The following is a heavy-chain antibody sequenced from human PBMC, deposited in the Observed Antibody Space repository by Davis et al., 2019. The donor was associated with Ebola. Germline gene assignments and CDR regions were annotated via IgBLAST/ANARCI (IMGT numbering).Heavy chain of an antibody. Sequence: AASVKVSCKASGYTFTSYYMHWVRQAPGQGLEWMGIINPSGGSTSYAQKFQGRVTMTRDTSTSTAYMELSSLRSEDTAVYYCARGEIVVVVAATTDYYYYYGMDVWGQGTTVTVSS. V-gene: IGHV1-46*01. CDR3: ARGEIVVVVAATTDYYYYYGMDV. J-gene: IGHJ6*02. CDR2: INPSGGST. D-gene: IGHD2-15*01. CDR1: GYTFTSYY.